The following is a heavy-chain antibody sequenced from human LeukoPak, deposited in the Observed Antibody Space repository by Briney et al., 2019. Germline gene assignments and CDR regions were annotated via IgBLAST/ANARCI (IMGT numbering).Heavy chain of an antibody. CDR2: IYSGGST. J-gene: IGHJ4*02. Sequence: GGSLRLSCAAPGFTVSSNYMSWVRQAPGKGLEWVSVIYSGGSTYYADSVKGRFTISRDNSKNTLYLQMNSLRAEDTAVYYCAKGAMIVVVKTLPDYWGQGTLVTVSS. CDR3: AKGAMIVVVKTLPDY. V-gene: IGHV3-53*01. CDR1: GFTVSSNY. D-gene: IGHD3-22*01.